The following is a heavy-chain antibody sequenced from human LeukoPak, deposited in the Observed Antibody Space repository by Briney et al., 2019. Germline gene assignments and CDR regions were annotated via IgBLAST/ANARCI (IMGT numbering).Heavy chain of an antibody. J-gene: IGHJ4*02. CDR1: GGSISSSSYY. Sequence: SETLSLTCTVSGGSISSSSYYWGWIRQPPGKGLEWIGSIYYSGSTYYNPSLKSRVTISVDTSKNQFSLKLSSVTAADTAVYYCARHSAYCGGDCYTGLPDYWGQGTLVTVSS. CDR3: ARHSAYCGGDCYTGLPDY. D-gene: IGHD2-21*02. V-gene: IGHV4-39*01. CDR2: IYYSGST.